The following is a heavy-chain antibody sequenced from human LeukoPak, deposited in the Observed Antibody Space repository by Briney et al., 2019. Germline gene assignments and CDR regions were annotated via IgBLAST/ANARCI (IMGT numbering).Heavy chain of an antibody. CDR3: AREFGTGDP. CDR1: GYTFTSYY. CDR2: INPSGGST. D-gene: IGHD3-10*01. J-gene: IGHJ5*02. V-gene: IGHV1-46*01. Sequence: ASVKVSCKASGYTFTSYYMHWVRQAPGQGLEWMGIINPSGGSTSYAQKFQGRVTMTRNTSISTAYMELSSLRSEDTAVYYCAREFGTGDPWGQGTLVTVSS.